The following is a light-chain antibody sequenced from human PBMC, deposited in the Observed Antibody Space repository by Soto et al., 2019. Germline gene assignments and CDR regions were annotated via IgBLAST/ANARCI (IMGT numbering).Light chain of an antibody. CDR2: GAS. CDR3: QQYNNWPPIT. V-gene: IGKV3-15*01. CDR1: QSVSSN. Sequence: EIVMTQSPATLSVSPGERATLSCRASQSVSSNLAWYQQTPGQATRRLIYGASTRATGIPARFSGSGSVTEFTLTISSLQSEDFPVYYCQQYNNWPPITFSQWTRLEIK. J-gene: IGKJ5*01.